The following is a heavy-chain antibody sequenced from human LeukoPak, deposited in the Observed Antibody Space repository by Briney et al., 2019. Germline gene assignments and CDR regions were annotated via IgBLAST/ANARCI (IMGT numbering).Heavy chain of an antibody. Sequence: SGPTLVNPTQTLTLTCTFSGFSLSTSAVGVGWIRQPPGKALEWLALTYWDDDKRYSPSLKSRLTITKDTSKNQVVLTMTNMDPVDTATYYCAHRPPAATGGYLFDYWGQGILVTVSS. CDR2: TYWDDDK. CDR1: GFSLSTSAVG. J-gene: IGHJ4*02. V-gene: IGHV2-5*02. D-gene: IGHD6-13*01. CDR3: AHRPPAATGGYLFDY.